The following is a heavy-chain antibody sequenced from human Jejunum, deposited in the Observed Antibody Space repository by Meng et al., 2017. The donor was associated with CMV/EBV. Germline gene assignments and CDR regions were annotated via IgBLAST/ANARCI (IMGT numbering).Heavy chain of an antibody. V-gene: IGHV3-30*19. D-gene: IGHD2-15*01. Sequence: LRLSCGASGFAFDAYGMHWVRQDPGKGLEWMGFMSYNGDNKQYMDSVKGRFTISRDSSKNTVTLQMVGLRPEDTAVYYCVRNGYGPDYWGPGTLVTVSS. CDR1: GFAFDAYG. J-gene: IGHJ4*02. CDR3: VRNGYGPDY. CDR2: MSYNGDNK.